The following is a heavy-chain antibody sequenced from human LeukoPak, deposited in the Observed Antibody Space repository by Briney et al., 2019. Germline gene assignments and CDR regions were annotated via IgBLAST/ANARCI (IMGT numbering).Heavy chain of an antibody. D-gene: IGHD4-17*01. CDR3: ARGYGDYRRYYYYGMDV. CDR2: ISSSGSTI. V-gene: IGHV3-48*03. CDR1: GFTFSSYE. J-gene: IGHJ6*04. Sequence: GGSLRLSCAASGFTFSSYEMNWVRQAPGKGLDWVSYISSSGSTIYYADSGKGRFTISRDNAKNSLYLQMDSLRAEDTAVYYCARGYGDYRRYYYYGMDVWGKGTTVTVSS.